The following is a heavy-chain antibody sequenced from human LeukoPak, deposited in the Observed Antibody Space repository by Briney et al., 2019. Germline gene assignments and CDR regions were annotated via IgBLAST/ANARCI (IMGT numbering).Heavy chain of an antibody. V-gene: IGHV1-2*02. CDR3: ARGGSHYASPYGDH. Sequence: ASVKVSCKASGYSFTGYYMHWVRQAPGQGLEWMGWINPNNGGTNYAQRIQGRVTMTGDTSISTAYMELSSLRSDDTAVYYCARGGSHYASPYGDHWGQGTLVTVSS. J-gene: IGHJ4*02. D-gene: IGHD1-26*01. CDR2: INPNNGGT. CDR1: GYSFTGYY.